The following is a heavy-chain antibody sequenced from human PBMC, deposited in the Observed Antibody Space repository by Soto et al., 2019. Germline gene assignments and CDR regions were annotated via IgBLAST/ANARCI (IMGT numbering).Heavy chain of an antibody. V-gene: IGHV1-69*01. D-gene: IGHD5-18*01. J-gene: IGHJ3*01. Sequence: QVQLVQSGAEVKKPGSSVKVSCKASGGTFSSYVVSWVRQAPGQGLEWMGGITPIFNTANYAQKFQGRVTITANESTSTAFMELSSLRSEDTAAYFCARVLRIRLWKNAFDLWGQGTMVTVSS. CDR1: GGTFSSYV. CDR2: ITPIFNTA. CDR3: ARVLRIRLWKNAFDL.